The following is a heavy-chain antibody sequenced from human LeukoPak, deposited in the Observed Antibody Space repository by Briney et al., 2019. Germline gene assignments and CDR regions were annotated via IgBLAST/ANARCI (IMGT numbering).Heavy chain of an antibody. D-gene: IGHD3-22*01. V-gene: IGHV1-24*01. Sequence: ASVKVSCKVSGYTLTELSMHWVRQAPGKGLEWMGGFDPEDGETIYARKFQGRVTMTEDTSTDTAYMELSSLRSEDTAVYYCATVDSSGPTYHYFDYWGQGTLVTVSS. CDR3: ATVDSSGPTYHYFDY. CDR1: GYTLTELS. CDR2: FDPEDGET. J-gene: IGHJ4*02.